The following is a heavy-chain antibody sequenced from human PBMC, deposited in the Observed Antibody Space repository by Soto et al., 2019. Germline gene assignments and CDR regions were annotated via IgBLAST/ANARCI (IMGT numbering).Heavy chain of an antibody. D-gene: IGHD3-9*01. CDR3: AAGWTTYYDILTGYYIDAFDI. CDR2: IVVGSGNT. CDR1: GFTFTSSA. Sequence: GASVKVSCKASGFTFTSSAMQWVRQARGQRLEWIGWIVVGSGNTNYAQKFQERVTITRDMSTSTAYMELSSLRSEDTAVYYCAAGWTTYYDILTGYYIDAFDIWGQGTMVT. V-gene: IGHV1-58*02. J-gene: IGHJ3*02.